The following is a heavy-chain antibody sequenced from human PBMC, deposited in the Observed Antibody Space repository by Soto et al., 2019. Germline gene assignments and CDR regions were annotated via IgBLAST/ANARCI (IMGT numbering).Heavy chain of an antibody. D-gene: IGHD3-22*01. V-gene: IGHV1-69*01. CDR1: GGSFNRHT. J-gene: IGHJ4*02. CDR2: IIPIFGTA. CDR3: ARGWGYDSTDYYYSY. Sequence: QVQLVQSGAEVRKPGSSVRVSCKASGGSFNRHTISWVRQAPGQGLEWMGGIIPIFGTANHAQKFQGRVTIIADESTSTVYMVLSSLRSDDTAIYYCARGWGYDSTDYYYSYWGQVTLVIVAS.